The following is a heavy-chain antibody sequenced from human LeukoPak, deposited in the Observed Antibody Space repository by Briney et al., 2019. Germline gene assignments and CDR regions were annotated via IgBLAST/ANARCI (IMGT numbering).Heavy chain of an antibody. D-gene: IGHD6-19*01. CDR3: ARDHPGIAVAGEDY. J-gene: IGHJ4*02. Sequence: ASVKVSCKASGYTFTSYDINWVRQATGQGLEWMGWMNPNSGNTGYAQKFQGRVTMTRNTSISTAYMELSSLRSDDTAVYYCARDHPGIAVAGEDYWGQGTLVTVSS. V-gene: IGHV1-8*01. CDR2: MNPNSGNT. CDR1: GYTFTSYD.